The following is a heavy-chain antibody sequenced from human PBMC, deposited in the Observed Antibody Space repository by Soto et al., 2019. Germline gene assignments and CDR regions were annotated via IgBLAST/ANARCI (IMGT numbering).Heavy chain of an antibody. CDR2: INHRGST. V-gene: IGHV4-34*02. Sequence: QVHLQQWGAGLLKPSETLSLTCAVYGESFIGYYWTWIRQPPGKGLEWIGEINHRGSTNYNPSLKSRGFISIDTSKNQFSLKLTSVTAADTSVYYCARTDIVTTNWFDPWGQGTLVTVSS. D-gene: IGHD5-12*01. J-gene: IGHJ5*02. CDR3: ARTDIVTTNWFDP. CDR1: GESFIGYY.